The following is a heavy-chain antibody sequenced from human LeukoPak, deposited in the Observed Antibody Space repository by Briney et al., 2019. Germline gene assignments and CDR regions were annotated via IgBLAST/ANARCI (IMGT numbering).Heavy chain of an antibody. V-gene: IGHV4-34*01. CDR2: INHSGST. Sequence: SETLSLTCAVYGGSFSGYYWSWIRQPPGKGLEWIGEINHSGSTNYNPSLKSRVTISVDTSKNQFSLKLSSVTAADTAVYYCARGLLATGDDAFDIWGQGTMVTVSS. D-gene: IGHD3-3*02. CDR3: ARGLLATGDDAFDI. CDR1: GGSFSGYY. J-gene: IGHJ3*02.